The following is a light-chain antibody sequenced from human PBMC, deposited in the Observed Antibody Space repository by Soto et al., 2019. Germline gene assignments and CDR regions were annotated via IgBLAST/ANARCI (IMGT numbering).Light chain of an antibody. CDR3: QQYNNWRRP. CDR2: GAS. J-gene: IGKJ1*01. Sequence: EIVMTQSPATLSVSPGERATLSCRASQSVSSNLAWYQQKPGQAPRLLIYGASTRATDIPARFSGSGSGTHFTLTINRLQSQDFAVYYCQQYNNWRRPFGQATKLEL. V-gene: IGKV3-15*01. CDR1: QSVSSN.